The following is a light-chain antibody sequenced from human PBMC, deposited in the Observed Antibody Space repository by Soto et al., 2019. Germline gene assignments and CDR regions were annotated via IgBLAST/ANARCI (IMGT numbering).Light chain of an antibody. Sequence: EIVLTQSPPTLSLSPGERATLSCRASQTVTSYLAWYQQKPGQAPRLLIYDASTRATGIPARFSGSGSGTDFTLTISGLQSEDFAVYSCQQYHNWPITFGQGTRLEIK. J-gene: IGKJ5*01. CDR1: QTVTSY. CDR3: QQYHNWPIT. V-gene: IGKV3D-15*01. CDR2: DAS.